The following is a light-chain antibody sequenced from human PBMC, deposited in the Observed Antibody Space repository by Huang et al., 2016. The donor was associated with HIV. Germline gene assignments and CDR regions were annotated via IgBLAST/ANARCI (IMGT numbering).Light chain of an antibody. J-gene: IGKJ1*01. CDR1: QSIDSW. CDR2: KAS. Sequence: DIQMTQSPSTLSAFVGYRVTITCRASQSIDSWLAWYQQKPGKAPKVMIYKASNLESGVPSRVSGSGSGTHFTLTISSLQPDDFATYYCKQYNTYPWTFGQGTKVEIK. V-gene: IGKV1-5*03. CDR3: KQYNTYPWT.